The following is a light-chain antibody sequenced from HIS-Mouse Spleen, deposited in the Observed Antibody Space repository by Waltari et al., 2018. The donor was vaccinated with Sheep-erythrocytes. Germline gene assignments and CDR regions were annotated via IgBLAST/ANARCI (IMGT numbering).Light chain of an antibody. CDR2: DVS. CDR3: CSYAGSYNHV. V-gene: IGLV2-11*01. J-gene: IGLJ1*01. CDR1: SSDVGGYNY. Sequence: QSALTQPRSVSGSPGQSAPISCPGTSSDVGGYNYVPWYQQHPGKAPKLMIYDVSKRPSGVPDRFSGSKSGNTASLTISGLQAEDEADYYCCSYAGSYNHVFATGTKVTVL.